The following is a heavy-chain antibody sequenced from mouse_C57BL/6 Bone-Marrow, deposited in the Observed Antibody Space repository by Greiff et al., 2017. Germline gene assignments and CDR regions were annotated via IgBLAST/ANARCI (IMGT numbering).Heavy chain of an antibody. V-gene: IGHV5-4*01. D-gene: IGHD4-1*01. CDR1: GFTFSSYA. CDR2: ISDGGCYT. CDR3: ARSGANWDLDY. J-gene: IGHJ2*01. Sequence: EVLLVESGGGLVKPGGSLKLSCAASGFTFSSYAMSWVRQTPGQRLEWVATISDGGCYTYYPDNVKGRVTISRGNAKNNLSRQMSELKSEDTAMYYCARSGANWDLDYWGQGTTLTVSS.